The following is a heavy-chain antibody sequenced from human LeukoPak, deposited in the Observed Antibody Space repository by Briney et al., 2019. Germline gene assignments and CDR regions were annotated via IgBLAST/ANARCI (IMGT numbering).Heavy chain of an antibody. D-gene: IGHD1-26*01. V-gene: IGHV3-48*01. CDR1: GFTFSSYS. CDR2: ISSSSSTI. J-gene: IGHJ4*02. Sequence: GSLRLSCAASGFTFSSYSMNWVRQAPGKGLEWVSYISSSSSTIYYGDSVKGRFTISRDNAKNSLYLQMNSLRAEDTAVYYCARDVRYSGGFDNWGQGTLVTVSS. CDR3: ARDVRYSGGFDN.